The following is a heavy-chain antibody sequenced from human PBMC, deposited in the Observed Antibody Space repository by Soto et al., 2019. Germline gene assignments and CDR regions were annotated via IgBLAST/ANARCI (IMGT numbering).Heavy chain of an antibody. Sequence: ESGGGVVQPGTSLSLSCAASGFAFSYHGIHWVRQAPGKGLEWVAVTWSGGRGEYYADSVRGRFTISRDNSKTTVYLQMNSLRVEDTAVYYCAKDDDTSSHYSLLDFRGQGTLVTVSS. D-gene: IGHD3-22*01. CDR1: GFAFSYHG. CDR2: TWSGGRGE. V-gene: IGHV3-33*06. CDR3: AKDDDTSSHYSLLDF. J-gene: IGHJ4*02.